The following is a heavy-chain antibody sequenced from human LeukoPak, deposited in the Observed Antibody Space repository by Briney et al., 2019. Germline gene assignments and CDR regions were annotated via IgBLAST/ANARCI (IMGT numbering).Heavy chain of an antibody. D-gene: IGHD2-2*01. Sequence: SETLSLTCTVSGGSISSYHWNWIRQPAGMGLEWIGHISPSGNTNYNPSLKSRVTISVDKSKNQFSLKLTSVTAADTAVYYCVRHYCTSPSCYLYYFDYWGQGTLVTVSS. CDR2: ISPSGNT. V-gene: IGHV4-4*07. CDR1: GGSISSYH. J-gene: IGHJ4*02. CDR3: VRHYCTSPSCYLYYFDY.